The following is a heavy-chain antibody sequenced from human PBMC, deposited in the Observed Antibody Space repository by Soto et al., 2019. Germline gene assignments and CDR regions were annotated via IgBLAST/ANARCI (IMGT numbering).Heavy chain of an antibody. D-gene: IGHD6-6*01. J-gene: IGHJ6*03. Sequence: ASVKVSCKASGYTFTSYDINWVRQATGQGLEWMGWMNPNSGNTGYAQKFQGRVTMTRNTSISTAYMELSSLRAEDTAVYYCARGQSSSSSYYYMDVWGKGTTVTVSS. CDR1: GYTFTSYD. CDR2: MNPNSGNT. V-gene: IGHV1-8*01. CDR3: ARGQSSSSSYYYMDV.